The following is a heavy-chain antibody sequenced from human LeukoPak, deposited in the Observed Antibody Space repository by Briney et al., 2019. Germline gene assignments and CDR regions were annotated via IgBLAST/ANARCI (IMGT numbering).Heavy chain of an antibody. CDR1: GISLISNW. V-gene: IGHV3-74*01. CDR2: INPDGSSV. CDR3: ARPPHALGFVL. Sequence: GRSLRLSCAASGISLISNWMHWIRLVPGKWLVWVSRINPDGSSVGYADYVRGQFNISRDNTKNTVYLQMNSLRAEYTAVYYCARPPHALGFVLWGRGTMVTV. J-gene: IGHJ3*01.